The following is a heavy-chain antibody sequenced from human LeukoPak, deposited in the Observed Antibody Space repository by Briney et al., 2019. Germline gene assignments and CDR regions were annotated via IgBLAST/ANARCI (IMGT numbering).Heavy chain of an antibody. D-gene: IGHD6-13*01. Sequence: GGSLRLSCAASGFIFSSYSMNWVRQAPGKGLEWVSSISSSSSYIYYADSVKGRFTISRDNAKNSLYLQMNSLRAEDTAVYYCARDPKQQLVRGNYWGQGTLVTVSS. CDR3: ARDPKQQLVRGNY. CDR2: ISSSSSYI. J-gene: IGHJ4*02. V-gene: IGHV3-21*01. CDR1: GFIFSSYS.